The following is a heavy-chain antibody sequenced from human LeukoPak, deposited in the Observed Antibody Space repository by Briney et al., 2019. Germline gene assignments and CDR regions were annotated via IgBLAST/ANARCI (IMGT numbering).Heavy chain of an antibody. V-gene: IGHV1-18*01. Sequence: ASVKVSCKASGYTFTSYGISWVRQAPGQGLEWMGWISAYNGNTNYAQKFQGRVTMTRDTSISTAYMELSRLRSDDTAVYYCARVTGYYDSSGYTTAFDIWGKGTTVTVSS. CDR3: ARVTGYYDSSGYTTAFDI. CDR1: GYTFTSYG. J-gene: IGHJ3*02. CDR2: ISAYNGNT. D-gene: IGHD3-22*01.